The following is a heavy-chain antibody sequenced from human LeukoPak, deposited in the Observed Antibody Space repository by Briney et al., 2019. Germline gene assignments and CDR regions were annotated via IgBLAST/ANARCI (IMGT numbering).Heavy chain of an antibody. CDR2: INSDGSST. V-gene: IGHV3-74*01. CDR3: ARDSTDYDSSGYYSD. D-gene: IGHD3-22*01. J-gene: IGHJ4*02. Sequence: GGSLRLSCAASGFTFSSYWMHWVRQAPGKGLVWVSRINSDGSSTSYADSVKGRFTISRDNAKNTLYLQMNSLRAEDTAVYYCARDSTDYDSSGYYSDWGQGTLVTVSS. CDR1: GFTFSSYW.